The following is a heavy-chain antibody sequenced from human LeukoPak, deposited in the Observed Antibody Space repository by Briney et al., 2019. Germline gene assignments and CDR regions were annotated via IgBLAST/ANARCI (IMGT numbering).Heavy chain of an antibody. Sequence: ASVKVSCKASGYTFTNYYMHWVRQAPGQGLEWMGIISPSGGSTSYAQKFQGRVTMTRDTSTSTVYMELGSLRSEDTAVYYCATSGGDAIRPFDYWGQGTLVTVSS. CDR3: ATSGGDAIRPFDY. V-gene: IGHV1-46*01. J-gene: IGHJ4*02. D-gene: IGHD2-21*02. CDR1: GYTFTNYY. CDR2: ISPSGGST.